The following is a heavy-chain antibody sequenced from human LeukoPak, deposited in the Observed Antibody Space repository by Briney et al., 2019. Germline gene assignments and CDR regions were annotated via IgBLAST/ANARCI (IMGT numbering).Heavy chain of an antibody. V-gene: IGHV3-23*01. CDR1: GCTFSSYA. Sequence: PGGSLRLSCADSGCTFSSYAMSWVRQAPGKGLEWVSAISGSGGSTYYADSVKGRFTISGDNSKNTLYLQMNSLRAEDTAVYYCAKADYYDFWSGYFDYWGQGTLVTVSS. CDR3: AKADYYDFWSGYFDY. CDR2: ISGSGGST. J-gene: IGHJ4*02. D-gene: IGHD3-3*01.